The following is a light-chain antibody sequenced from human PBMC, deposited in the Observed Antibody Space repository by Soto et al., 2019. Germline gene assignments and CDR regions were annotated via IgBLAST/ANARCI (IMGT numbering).Light chain of an antibody. J-gene: IGLJ1*01. Sequence: QSALTQPRSVSGSPGQSVTISCTGTSSDVGTYNSVSWYQQYPGRAPKVILYDVHRRPSGVPDRFSGSKSGNTASLTISGVQAEDEGDYYCCSYAGNSYVFGTGTKVP. CDR1: SSDVGTYNS. CDR3: CSYAGNSYV. V-gene: IGLV2-11*01. CDR2: DVH.